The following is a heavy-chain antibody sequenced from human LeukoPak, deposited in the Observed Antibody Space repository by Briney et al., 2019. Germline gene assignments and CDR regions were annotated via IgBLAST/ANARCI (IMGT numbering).Heavy chain of an antibody. J-gene: IGHJ4*02. V-gene: IGHV3-23*01. Sequence: GGSLRLSCAASGFTFSSYAMSWVRQAPGKGLEWVSAISGSGGSTYYADSVKGRFTISRDNSKNTLYLQMNSLRAEDTAVYYCASPGQCRLGQFDSWRQGTLVTVPP. CDR3: ASPGQCRLGQFDS. CDR2: ISGSGGST. D-gene: IGHD3-16*01. CDR1: GFTFSSYA.